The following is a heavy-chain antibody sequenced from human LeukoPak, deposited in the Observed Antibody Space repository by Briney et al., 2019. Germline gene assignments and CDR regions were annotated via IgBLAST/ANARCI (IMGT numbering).Heavy chain of an antibody. J-gene: IGHJ5*02. D-gene: IGHD3-16*02. V-gene: IGHV4-38-2*02. CDR3: ASTYYVWGSYRDADNNWFDP. CDR2: IYHSGST. CDR1: GYSISSGYY. Sequence: SETLSLTCTVSGYSISSGYYWGWIRQPPGKGLEWIGSIYHSGSTYYNPSLKSRVTISVDTSKNQFSLKLSSVTAADTAVYYCASTYYVWGSYRDADNNWFDPWGQGTLVTVSS.